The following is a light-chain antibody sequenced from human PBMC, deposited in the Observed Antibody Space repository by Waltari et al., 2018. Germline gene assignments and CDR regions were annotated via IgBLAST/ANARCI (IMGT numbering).Light chain of an antibody. CDR3: AAWDDSLSGRV. Sequence: QSVLTQPPSASGTPGQRVTISCSGSRSNIGSNYVYWYQQLPGTAPKLHIYRNNQRPSGVPDRFSGSESGTSASLAISGLRSEDGADYYCAAWDDSLSGRVFGGGTKVTVL. V-gene: IGLV1-47*01. CDR1: RSNIGSNY. CDR2: RNN. J-gene: IGLJ3*02.